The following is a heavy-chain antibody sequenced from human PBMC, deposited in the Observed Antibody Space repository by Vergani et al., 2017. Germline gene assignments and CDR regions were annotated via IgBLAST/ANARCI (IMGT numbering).Heavy chain of an antibody. J-gene: IGHJ4*02. V-gene: IGHV4-39*01. CDR1: GGSITSSSYY. Sequence: QLHLQESGPGLVKPSETLSLTCTVPGGSITSSSYYWGWIRQPPGKGLEWIGNIYHSGGAYYNPSLTGRITISVDTSKNQFSLEVTSVTAADTAIYFCARTESFILRYFHWALWGQGTLVTVSS. CDR2: IYHSGGA. CDR3: ARTESFILRYFHWAL. D-gene: IGHD3-9*01.